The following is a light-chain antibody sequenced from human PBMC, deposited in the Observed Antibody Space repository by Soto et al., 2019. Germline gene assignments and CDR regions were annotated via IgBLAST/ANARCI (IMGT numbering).Light chain of an antibody. Sequence: DIQMTQSPSSLSASVGDRVTITCRASQSISSYLNWYQQKPGKAPKLLIYAASSLQSGVPSRFSGSGSGTDFTLTISRLEPEDFATYYCQHYNTYPWTFGQGTKV. CDR3: QHYNTYPWT. CDR2: AAS. J-gene: IGKJ1*01. V-gene: IGKV1-39*01. CDR1: QSISSY.